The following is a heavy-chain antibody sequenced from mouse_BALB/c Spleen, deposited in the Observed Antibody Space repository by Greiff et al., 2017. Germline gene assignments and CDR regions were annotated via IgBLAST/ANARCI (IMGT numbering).Heavy chain of an antibody. D-gene: IGHD1-1*01. CDR2: ISSGGST. Sequence: EVHLVESGGGLVKPGGSLKLSCAASGFTFSSYAMSWVRQTPEKRLEWVASISSGGSTYYPDSVKGRFTISRDNARNILYLQMSSLRSEDTAMYYCARQGYGSSHWYFDVWGAGTTVTVSS. J-gene: IGHJ1*01. CDR1: GFTFSSYA. CDR3: ARQGYGSSHWYFDV. V-gene: IGHV5-6-5*01.